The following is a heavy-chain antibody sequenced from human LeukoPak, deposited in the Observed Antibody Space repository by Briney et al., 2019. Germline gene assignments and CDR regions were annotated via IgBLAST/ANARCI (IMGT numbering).Heavy chain of an antibody. D-gene: IGHD4-23*01. CDR2: IIPILGIA. CDR1: GGTFSSYT. CDR3: ARAGGKGSTY. Sequence: SVKVSCKASGGTFSSYTISLVRQAPGQGLEWMGRIIPILGIANYAQKFQGRVTITADKSTSTAYMALSSLRSEDTAVYYCARAGGKGSTYWGQGTLVTVSS. V-gene: IGHV1-69*02. J-gene: IGHJ4*02.